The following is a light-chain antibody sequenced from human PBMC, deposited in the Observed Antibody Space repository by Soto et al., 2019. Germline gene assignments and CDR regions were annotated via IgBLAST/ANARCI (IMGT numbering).Light chain of an antibody. V-gene: IGKV1-5*01. CDR1: QSISSW. CDR3: QQYDSYPLT. J-gene: IGKJ4*01. CDR2: DAS. Sequence: DIPTTQSPSTLSASVGDRDTITCRASQSISSWLAWYQQKPGKAPKLLIYDASSLESGVPSRFSGSGSGTEFTLTISSLQPEDFATYYCQQYDSYPLTFGGGTKVDIK.